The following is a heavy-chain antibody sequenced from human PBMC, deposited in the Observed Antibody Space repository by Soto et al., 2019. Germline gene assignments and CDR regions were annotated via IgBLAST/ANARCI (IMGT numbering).Heavy chain of an antibody. J-gene: IGHJ6*02. V-gene: IGHV1-69*10. CDR3: ASEGGSYYYYYGMDV. CDR2: IIPILGIA. Sequence: ASVKVSCKASGGTFSSYAISWVRQAPGQGFEWMGGIIPILGIANYAQKFQGRVTITADKSTSTAYMELSSLRSEDTAVYYCASEGGSYYYYYGMDVWGQGTTVTVSS. CDR1: GGTFSSYA. D-gene: IGHD1-26*01.